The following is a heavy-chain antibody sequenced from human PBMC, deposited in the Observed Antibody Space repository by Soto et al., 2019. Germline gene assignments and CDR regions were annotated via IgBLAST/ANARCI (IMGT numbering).Heavy chain of an antibody. J-gene: IGHJ5*02. CDR1: GGSISSYY. CDR3: AREPPRGYYGSGSYNGFDP. D-gene: IGHD3-10*01. V-gene: IGHV4-4*07. Sequence: SETLSLTCTVSGGSISSYYWSWIRQPAGQGLEWIGRIYTSGSTNYNPSLKSRVTMSVDTSKNQFSLKLSSVTAADTAVYYCAREPPRGYYGSGSYNGFDPWGQGTLVTVS. CDR2: IYTSGST.